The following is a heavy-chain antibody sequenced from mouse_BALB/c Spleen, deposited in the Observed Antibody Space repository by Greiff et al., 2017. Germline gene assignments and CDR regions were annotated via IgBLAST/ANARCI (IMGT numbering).Heavy chain of an antibody. D-gene: IGHD2-14*01. V-gene: IGHV5-6-5*01. Sequence: VQLKESGGGLVKPGGSLKLSCAASGFTFSSYAMSWVRQTPEKRLEWVASISSGGSTYYPDSVKGRFTISRDNARNILYLQMSSLRSEDTAMYYCARAYYRYDAFAYWGQGTLVTVSA. CDR3: ARAYYRYDAFAY. CDR2: ISSGGST. J-gene: IGHJ3*01. CDR1: GFTFSSYA.